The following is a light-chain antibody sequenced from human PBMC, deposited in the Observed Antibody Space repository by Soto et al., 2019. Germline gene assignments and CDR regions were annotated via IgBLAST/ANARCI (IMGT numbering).Light chain of an antibody. CDR3: QQYKNGPPIT. J-gene: IGKJ5*01. CDR1: QSVGSS. CDR2: GAS. Sequence: EIVMTPTPATLSVSPWERATLSCRASQSVGSSLAWYQQEPGQAPRLLIYGASTRATGIPARFSGSGSGTEFTLTISSLQSEDFAVYFCQQYKNGPPITFGQGTRLEIK. V-gene: IGKV3-15*01.